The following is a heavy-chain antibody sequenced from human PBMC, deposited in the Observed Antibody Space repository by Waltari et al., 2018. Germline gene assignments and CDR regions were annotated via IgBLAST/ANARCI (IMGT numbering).Heavy chain of an antibody. Sequence: QVQLVQSGAEVKKPGASVKVSCKASGYTFTSYDINWVRQATGQGLEWMGWMNPNSGNTGYAQKFQGRVTITRNTSISTAYMELSSLRSEDTAVYYCASDYYDSSGYYYLTDYWGQGTLVTVSS. CDR1: GYTFTSYD. CDR2: MNPNSGNT. D-gene: IGHD3-22*01. V-gene: IGHV1-8*03. CDR3: ASDYYDSSGYYYLTDY. J-gene: IGHJ4*02.